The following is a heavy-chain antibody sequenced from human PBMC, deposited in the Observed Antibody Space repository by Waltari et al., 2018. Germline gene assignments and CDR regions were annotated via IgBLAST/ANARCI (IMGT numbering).Heavy chain of an antibody. J-gene: IGHJ4*02. CDR1: GDSISNYY. D-gene: IGHD6-19*01. CDR3: ARGGYSSGWPTFDY. V-gene: IGHV4-4*07. Sequence: QVQLQESGPGLVKPSETLSLTCTVSGDSISNYYWNWIRQPAERGLEWIGRIQTSGGTNYNPALKSRVTMSMDTSKNQFSLKLTSVTAADTAVYYCARGGYSSGWPTFDYWGQGTLVTVFS. CDR2: IQTSGGT.